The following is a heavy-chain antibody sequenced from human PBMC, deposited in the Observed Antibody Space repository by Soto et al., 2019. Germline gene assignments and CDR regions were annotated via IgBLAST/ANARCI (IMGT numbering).Heavy chain of an antibody. Sequence: SETLSLTCAVYGGSFSGYHWSWSRQPPGKGLEWIGEINHSGSTNYNPSLKSRVTISVDTSKNQFSLKLSSVTAADTAVYYCARVCCSSTSCYECGYYYYMDVWGKGTTVTVSS. CDR3: ARVCCSSTSCYECGYYYYMDV. V-gene: IGHV4-34*01. CDR1: GGSFSGYH. J-gene: IGHJ6*03. CDR2: INHSGST. D-gene: IGHD2-2*01.